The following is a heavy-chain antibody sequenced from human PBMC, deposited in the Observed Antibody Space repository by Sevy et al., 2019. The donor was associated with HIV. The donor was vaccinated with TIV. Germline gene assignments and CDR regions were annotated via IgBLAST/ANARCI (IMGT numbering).Heavy chain of an antibody. CDR3: ARGGNYYDSSGYSYIAFDY. CDR1: GFTFSCYS. J-gene: IGHJ4*02. D-gene: IGHD3-22*01. V-gene: IGHV3-21*01. Sequence: GGSLRLSCAASGFTFSCYSMNWVRQAPGKGLEWVSSISSSSSCIYYADSVKGRFTISRDNAKNSLYLQMNSLRAEDTAVYYCARGGNYYDSSGYSYIAFDYWGQGTLVTVSS. CDR2: ISSSSSCI.